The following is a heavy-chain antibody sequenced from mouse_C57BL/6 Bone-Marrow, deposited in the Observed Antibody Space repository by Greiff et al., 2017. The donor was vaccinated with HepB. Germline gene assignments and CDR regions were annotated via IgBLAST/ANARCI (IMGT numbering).Heavy chain of an antibody. CDR2: SRNKANDYTT. CDR3: ARGDYGSSYDYAMDY. CDR1: GFTFSDFY. D-gene: IGHD1-1*01. V-gene: IGHV7-1*01. Sequence: EVQGVESGGGLVQSGRSLRLSCATSGFTFSDFYMEWVRQAPGKGLEWIAASRNKANDYTTEYSASVKGRFIVARDTSQSILYLQMNALRAEDTAIYYCARGDYGSSYDYAMDYWGQGTSVPVSS. J-gene: IGHJ4*01.